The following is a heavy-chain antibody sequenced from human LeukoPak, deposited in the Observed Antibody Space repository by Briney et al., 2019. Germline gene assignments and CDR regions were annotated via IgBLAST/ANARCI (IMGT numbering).Heavy chain of an antibody. CDR1: GYTFTSYA. D-gene: IGHD6-13*01. CDR2: INTNTGNP. V-gene: IGHV7-4-1*02. CDR3: ARDLGGVLSSWGYYFDY. Sequence: ASVKVSCKASGYTFTSYAMNWVRQAPGQGFEWTGWINTNTGNPTYAQGFTGRFVLSLDTSVSTAYLQISSLKAEDTAVYCARDLGGVLSSWGYYFDYWGQGTLVTVSS. J-gene: IGHJ4*02.